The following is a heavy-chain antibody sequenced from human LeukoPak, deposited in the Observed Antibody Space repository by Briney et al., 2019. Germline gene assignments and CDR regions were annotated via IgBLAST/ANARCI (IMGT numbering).Heavy chain of an antibody. CDR2: ISSSGFSI. CDR3: AKSGYNRFDY. V-gene: IGHV3-48*03. D-gene: IGHD5-24*01. Sequence: GGSLRLSCAASGITLSNYEMNWVRQAPGKGLEWVSYISSSGFSIYYADSVKGRFTISRDNAKNSLYLQMNSLRAEDTAVYYCAKSGYNRFDYWGQGTLVTVSS. J-gene: IGHJ4*02. CDR1: GITLSNYE.